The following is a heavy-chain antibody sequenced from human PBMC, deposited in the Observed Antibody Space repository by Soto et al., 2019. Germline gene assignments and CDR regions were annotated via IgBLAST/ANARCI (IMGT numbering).Heavy chain of an antibody. CDR3: AKGGRQWLVTSDFNY. Sequence: VQLVDSGLGVVQPGRSLRLSCAASGFTFSDYAMHWVRQAPGKWLEWVAVVSHDGRNTHYADSVKGRFTISRDSSKNTVSLEMTSLRAEDTAVYYCAKGGRQWLVTSDFNYWGQGDLVTVSS. CDR2: VSHDGRNT. V-gene: IGHV3-30*18. CDR1: GFTFSDYA. J-gene: IGHJ4*02. D-gene: IGHD6-19*01.